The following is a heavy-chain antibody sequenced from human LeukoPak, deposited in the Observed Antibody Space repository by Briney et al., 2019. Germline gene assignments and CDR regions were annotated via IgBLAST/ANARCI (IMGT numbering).Heavy chain of an antibody. J-gene: IGHJ6*04. V-gene: IGHV1-69*04. D-gene: IGHD5-18*01. CDR3: ATDGRGYSYVALV. CDR1: GGTFSSYT. CDR2: IIPILGIA. Sequence: ASVKVSCKASGGTFSSYTISWVRQAPGQGLEWMGRIIPILGIANYAQKFQGRVTITADKSTSTAYMELSSLRPEDTAVYYCATDGRGYSYVALVWGIGTTVTVSS.